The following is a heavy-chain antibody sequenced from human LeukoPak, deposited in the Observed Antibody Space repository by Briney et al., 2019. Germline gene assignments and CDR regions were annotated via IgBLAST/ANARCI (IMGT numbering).Heavy chain of an antibody. D-gene: IGHD3-10*01. CDR3: ARVYNYYYYYMDV. V-gene: IGHV4-34*01. CDR1: GGPFSGHY. CDR2: INHSGSA. J-gene: IGHJ6*03. Sequence: PSETLSLTCAVYGGPFSGHYWRWIRQPPGKGLEWIGEINHSGSANYSPSLKSRVTLSVDTSKNQFSLKLSSVTAADTAVYYCARVYNYYYYYMDVWGKGTTVTVSS.